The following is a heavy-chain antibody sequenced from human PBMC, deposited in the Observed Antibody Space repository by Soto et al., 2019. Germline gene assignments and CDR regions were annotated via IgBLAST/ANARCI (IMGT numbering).Heavy chain of an antibody. CDR3: ARGSKREGESIDY. CDR2: ISSSSSYI. D-gene: IGHD3-16*01. V-gene: IGHV3-21*01. J-gene: IGHJ4*02. Sequence: EVQLVESGGGLVKPGGSLRLSCAASGFTFSSYSMNWVRQAPGKGLEWVSSISSSSSYIYYADSVKGRFTISRDNAKNSLYLQMNSLRAEVTAVYYCARGSKREGESIDYWGQGTLVTVSS. CDR1: GFTFSSYS.